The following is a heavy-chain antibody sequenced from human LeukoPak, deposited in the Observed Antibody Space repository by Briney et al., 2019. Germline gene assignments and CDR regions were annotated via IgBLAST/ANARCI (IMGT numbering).Heavy chain of an antibody. V-gene: IGHV3-7*01. J-gene: IGHJ4*02. D-gene: IGHD7-27*01. CDR2: IKEDGTQK. CDR3: TKTGERDY. Sequence: GGSLRLSCAASGFTFNKSWMSWVRQAPGKGPEWVANIKEDGTQKYYVDSVRGRFTISRDNAENSLYLQMNSLRDEDTAVYYCTKTGERDYWGRGTLVTVSS. CDR1: GFTFNKSW.